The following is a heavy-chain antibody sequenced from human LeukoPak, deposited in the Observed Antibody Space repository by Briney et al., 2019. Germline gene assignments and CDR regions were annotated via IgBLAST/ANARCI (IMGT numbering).Heavy chain of an antibody. CDR1: GFTFSSYS. CDR3: AKDRSTEQWLVPYDY. J-gene: IGHJ4*02. CDR2: ISSSSTI. D-gene: IGHD6-19*01. Sequence: GGSLRLSCAASGFTFSSYSMNWVRQAPGKGLEWVSYISSSSTIYYADSVKGRFTISRDNSKNTLYLQMNSLRAEDTAVYYCAKDRSTEQWLVPYDYWGQGTLVTVSS. V-gene: IGHV3-48*01.